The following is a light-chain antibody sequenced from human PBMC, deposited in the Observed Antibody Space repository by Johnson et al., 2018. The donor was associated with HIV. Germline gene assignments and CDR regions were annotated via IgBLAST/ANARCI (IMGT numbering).Light chain of an antibody. CDR3: GTWDSSLSAPRV. CDR2: DNN. CDR1: SSNIGNNY. J-gene: IGLJ1*01. V-gene: IGLV1-51*01. Sequence: HSVLTQPPSVSAAPGQKVTISCSGSSSNIGNNYVSWYQQLPGTAPKLLIYDNNKRPSGIPDRFSGSKSGTSATLGITGLPTGDEADYYCGTWDSSLSAPRVFGTGTKVTV.